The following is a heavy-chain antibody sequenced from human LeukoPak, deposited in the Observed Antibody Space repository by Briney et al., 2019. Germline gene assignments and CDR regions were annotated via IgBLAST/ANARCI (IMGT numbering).Heavy chain of an antibody. CDR1: VGFTSSGGYY. CDR2: IYYSGST. D-gene: IGHD2/OR15-2a*01. J-gene: IGHJ5*02. Sequence: SETLSLTCTVSVGFTSSGGYYWSWIRQPPGKGLEWIGYIYYSGSTNYNPSLKSRVTISVDTSKNQFSLKLSSVTAADTAVYYCARLSPSESRGWCVPWGQGTLVTVSS. CDR3: ARLSPSESRGWCVP. V-gene: IGHV4-61*08.